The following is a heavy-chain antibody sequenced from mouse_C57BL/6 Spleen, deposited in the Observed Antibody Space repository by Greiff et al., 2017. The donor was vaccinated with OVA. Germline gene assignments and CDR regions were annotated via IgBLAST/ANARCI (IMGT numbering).Heavy chain of an antibody. CDR3: AREGYGYPVYAMNY. V-gene: IGHV1-59*01. J-gene: IGHJ4*01. CDR2: IDPSDSYT. CDR1: GYTFTSYW. Sequence: VQLQQPGAELVRPGTSVKLSCKASGYTFTSYWLPWVKQRPGQGLEWIGVIDPSDSYTNYNQKFKGTATLTVATSSSTAYMQLSSLTSEDSAVYYCAREGYGYPVYAMNYWGQGTSVTVSS. D-gene: IGHD2-2*01.